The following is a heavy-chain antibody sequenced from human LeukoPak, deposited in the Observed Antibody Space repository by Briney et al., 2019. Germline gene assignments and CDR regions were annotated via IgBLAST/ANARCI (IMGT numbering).Heavy chain of an antibody. CDR3: ASNSGSYSTTIAFDI. Sequence: SETLSLTCTVSGGSISSYYWSWIRQPPGKGLEWIGYIYYSGSTNYNPSLKSRVTISVDTSKNQFSLKLSSVTAADTAVYYCASNSGSYSTTIAFDIWAKGQWSPSLQ. CDR1: GGSISSYY. V-gene: IGHV4-59*01. J-gene: IGHJ3*02. CDR2: IYYSGST. D-gene: IGHD1-26*01.